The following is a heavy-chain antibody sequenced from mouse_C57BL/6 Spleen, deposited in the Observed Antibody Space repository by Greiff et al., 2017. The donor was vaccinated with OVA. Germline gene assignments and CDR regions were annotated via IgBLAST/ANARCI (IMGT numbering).Heavy chain of an antibody. CDR1: GYTFTGYW. D-gene: IGHD2-12*01. CDR3: ARTLRPGDYFDY. J-gene: IGHJ2*01. CDR2: ILPGSGSH. V-gene: IGHV1-9*01. Sequence: VQVVESGAELMKPGASVKLSCKATGYTFTGYWIEWAKQRPGHGLEWIGGILPGSGSHKYNEKFKGKATFTADTSSNPAYMQLSSLTTEDSAIYYCARTLRPGDYFDYWGQGTTLTVSS.